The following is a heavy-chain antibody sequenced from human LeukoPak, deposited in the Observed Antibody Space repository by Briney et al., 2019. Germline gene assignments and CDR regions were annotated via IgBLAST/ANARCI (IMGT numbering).Heavy chain of an antibody. CDR1: GGSISSGGYS. V-gene: IGHV4-30-4*07. CDR3: ARHRADLPYYYGSGSYHYYMDV. D-gene: IGHD3-10*01. J-gene: IGHJ6*03. Sequence: SETLSLTCAVSGGSISSGGYSWSWIRQPPGKGLEWIGYAYYSGHTNYNPSLKSRVTISVDTSKNQFSLKLSSVTAADTAVYYCARHRADLPYYYGSGSYHYYMDVWGKGTTVTISS. CDR2: AYYSGHT.